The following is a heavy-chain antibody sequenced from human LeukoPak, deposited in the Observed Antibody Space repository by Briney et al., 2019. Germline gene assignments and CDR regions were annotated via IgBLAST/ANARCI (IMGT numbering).Heavy chain of an antibody. V-gene: IGHV4-4*07. CDR1: GGSISSYY. CDR2: IYTSGST. Sequence: PSETLSLTCTVSGGSISSYYWSWIRQPAGKGLEWIGRIYTSGSTNYNPSLKSRVTMSVDTSKNQFSLRLSSVTAADTAVYYCASSQDDFRSGYYQDYYMDVWGKGTTVTVSS. D-gene: IGHD3-3*01. CDR3: ASSQDDFRSGYYQDYYMDV. J-gene: IGHJ6*03.